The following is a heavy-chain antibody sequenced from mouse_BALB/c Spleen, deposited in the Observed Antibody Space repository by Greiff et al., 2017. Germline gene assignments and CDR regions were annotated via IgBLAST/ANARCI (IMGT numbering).Heavy chain of an antibody. J-gene: IGHJ4*01. CDR1: GFTFSSFG. V-gene: IGHV5-17*02. Sequence: DVQLVESGGGLVQPGGSRKLSCAASGFTFSSFGMHWVRQDPEKGLEWVAYISSGSSTIYYADTVKGRFTISRDNPKNTLFLQMTSLRSEDTAMYYCARGIRGYAMDYWGQGTSVTVSS. CDR3: ARGIRGYAMDY. CDR2: ISSGSSTI. D-gene: IGHD2-12*01.